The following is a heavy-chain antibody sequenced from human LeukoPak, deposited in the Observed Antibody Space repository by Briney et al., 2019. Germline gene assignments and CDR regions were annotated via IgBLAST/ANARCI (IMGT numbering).Heavy chain of an antibody. CDR1: GFTFSSYW. D-gene: IGHD2-15*01. CDR3: ARDRCSGGSCYSNY. J-gene: IGHJ4*02. Sequence: GGSLRLSCAASGFTFSSYWMHWVRHAPGKGLVWVSLISTDGSSTRYADSVKGRFTISRDNAKNSLYLQMNSLRAEDTAVYYCARDRCSGGSCYSNYWGQGTLVTVSS. CDR2: ISTDGSST. V-gene: IGHV3-74*01.